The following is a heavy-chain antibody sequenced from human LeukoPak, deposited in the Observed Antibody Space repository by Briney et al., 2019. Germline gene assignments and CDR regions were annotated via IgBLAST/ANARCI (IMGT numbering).Heavy chain of an antibody. V-gene: IGHV1-2*02. CDR1: GYTFTGYY. D-gene: IGHD3-22*01. J-gene: IGHJ3*02. CDR2: INPNSGGT. Sequence: ASVKVSCKASGYTFTGYYMHWVRQAPGQGLEWMGWINPNSGGTNYAQKFRGRVTMTRDTSISTAYMELSRLRSDDTAVYYCARGPQGYYDSTRSFDIWGQGTMVTVSS. CDR3: ARGPQGYYDSTRSFDI.